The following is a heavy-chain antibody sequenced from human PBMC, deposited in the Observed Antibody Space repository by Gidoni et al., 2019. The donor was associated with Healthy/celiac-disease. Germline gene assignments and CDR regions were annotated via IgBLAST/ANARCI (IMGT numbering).Heavy chain of an antibody. CDR1: GFTFSSYA. V-gene: IGHV3-64D*08. CDR2: ISSNGGST. J-gene: IGHJ4*02. Sequence: EVQLVESGGGLVQPGGSLRLSCSASGFTFSSYAMHWVRQAPGKGLEYVSAISSNGGSTYYADSVKGRFTISRDNSKNTLYLQMSSLRAEDTAVYYCVKTYSSSWPHYFDYWGQGTLVTVSS. D-gene: IGHD6-13*01. CDR3: VKTYSSSWPHYFDY.